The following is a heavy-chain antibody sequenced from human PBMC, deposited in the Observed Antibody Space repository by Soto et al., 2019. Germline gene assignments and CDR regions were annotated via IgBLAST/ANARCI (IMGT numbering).Heavy chain of an antibody. D-gene: IGHD1-26*01. V-gene: IGHV3-33*01. CDR3: ARDMWANQQNMDV. J-gene: IGHJ6*02. CDR2: IWYDGSNK. Sequence: HPGGSLRLSCAASGFXFSSYGMHWVRQAPGKELEWVAVIWYDGSNKYYADSVKGRFTISRDNSKNTLYLQMNSLRAEDTAVYYCARDMWANQQNMDVWGQGTTVTVSS. CDR1: GFXFSSYG.